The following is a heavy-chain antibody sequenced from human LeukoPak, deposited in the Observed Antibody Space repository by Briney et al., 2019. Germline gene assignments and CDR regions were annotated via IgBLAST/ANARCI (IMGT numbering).Heavy chain of an antibody. J-gene: IGHJ3*02. Sequence: YYSGSTNYNPSLKSRVTISVDTSKNQFSLKLSSVTAADTAVYYCARLPPLTEDDAFDIWGQGTMVTVSS. CDR3: ARLPPLTEDDAFDI. CDR2: YYSGST. V-gene: IGHV4-59*08.